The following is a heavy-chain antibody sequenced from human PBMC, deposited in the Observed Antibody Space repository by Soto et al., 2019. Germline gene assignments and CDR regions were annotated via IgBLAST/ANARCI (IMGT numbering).Heavy chain of an antibody. J-gene: IGHJ6*02. Sequence: GGSLRLSCAASGFTFSCCAMSWVRQAPGKGLEWVSTIHGDGDYIHYTDSVKGRFTISRDNAKNCLYLQMSSLRVEDTALYYCAIGRSYYYYYGVDVWGQGNTVTVSS. CDR2: IHGDGDYI. CDR3: AIGRSYYYYYGVDV. V-gene: IGHV3-23*01. CDR1: GFTFSCCA.